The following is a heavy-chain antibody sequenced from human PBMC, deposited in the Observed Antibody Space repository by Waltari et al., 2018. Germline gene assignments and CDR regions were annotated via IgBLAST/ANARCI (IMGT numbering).Heavy chain of an antibody. CDR2: FTSDGGRT. V-gene: IGHV3-74*01. CDR1: GFTFSSYW. J-gene: IGHJ6*02. CDR3: ASHRPGGYGMDV. Sequence: EVQLVESGGGLVQPGGSLRLSCAASGFTFSSYWMHWVRQVSGKGLVWVSAFTSDGGRTRYADSVKGRFTISRDNAKNTLYLQMNSLRADDTAVYYCASHRPGGYGMDVWGHGTTVTVSS. D-gene: IGHD2-15*01.